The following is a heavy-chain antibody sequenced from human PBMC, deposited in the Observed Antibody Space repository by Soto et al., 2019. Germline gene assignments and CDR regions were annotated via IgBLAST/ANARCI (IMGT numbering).Heavy chain of an antibody. CDR2: IDLDNDNR. V-gene: IGHV1-2*02. J-gene: IGHJ4*02. Sequence: ASVKVSCKASGHTFTGHHMHWVRQAPGQGLEWMGYIDLDNDNRTSAQKFQGRVTTTRDTSITTAYMELSGLRSGDTAVYYCGLEPTGTGGFDYWGQGTLVTVSS. CDR1: GHTFTGHH. D-gene: IGHD7-27*01. CDR3: GLEPTGTGGFDY.